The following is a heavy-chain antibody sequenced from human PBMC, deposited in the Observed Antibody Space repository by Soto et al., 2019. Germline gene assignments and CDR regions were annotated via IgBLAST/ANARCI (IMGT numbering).Heavy chain of an antibody. V-gene: IGHV3-15*07. CDR2: VKTKSEGETT. Sequence: EVQLVESGGGWVKPGGSLTLSCEASGFTFGDAWMNWVRQAAGKGLGWVGNVKTKSEGETTDYAAPVKGRFTIWRDDSTNTLYLQMNSLKSEDTGKYFCTTLGPSWGQGTQVTVSS. CDR1: GFTFGDAW. CDR3: TTLGPS. J-gene: IGHJ5*02.